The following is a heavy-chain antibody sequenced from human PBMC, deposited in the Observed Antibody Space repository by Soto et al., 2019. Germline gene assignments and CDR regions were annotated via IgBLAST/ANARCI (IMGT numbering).Heavy chain of an antibody. J-gene: IGHJ3*02. D-gene: IGHD6-13*01. CDR3: ARGMAAAGDTFDI. CDR2: IYHSGIT. V-gene: IGHV4-59*01. Sequence: QVQLQESGPGLVKPSETLSLTCTVSGDSITDSFWSWIRQPPGKGLAWIGFIYHSGITNYDASLKGRVTISMDTSKKQISLKLTSVTSADTAVYYCARGMAAAGDTFDIWGQGTMVTVSS. CDR1: GDSITDSF.